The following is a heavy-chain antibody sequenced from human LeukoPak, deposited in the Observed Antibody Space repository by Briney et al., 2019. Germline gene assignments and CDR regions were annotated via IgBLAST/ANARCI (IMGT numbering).Heavy chain of an antibody. Sequence: PGGSLGLSCAASGFTFRSYAMNWVRQARGRGVEWVSGFSGSGGTTYYADSVKGRYTIYRENTKNTLYMQMNSLRAEDTAVYYCANGNRCTSPNCLGYYYFYMDVWGKGTTVTVSS. J-gene: IGHJ6*03. D-gene: IGHD2-8*01. CDR1: GFTFRSYA. CDR3: ANGNRCTSPNCLGYYYFYMDV. CDR2: FSGSGGTT. V-gene: IGHV3-23*01.